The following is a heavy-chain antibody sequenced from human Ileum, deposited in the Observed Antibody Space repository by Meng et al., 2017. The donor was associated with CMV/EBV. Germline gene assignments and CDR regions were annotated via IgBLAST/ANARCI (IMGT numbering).Heavy chain of an antibody. J-gene: IGHJ1*01. V-gene: IGHV1-69*04. CDR2: IIPILGIA. CDR1: FSSYT. CDR3: ARDKGDFWSGYYRTAEYFQH. D-gene: IGHD3-3*01. Sequence: FSSYTISWVRQAPGQGLEWMGRIIPILGIANYAQKFQGRVTITADKSTSTDYMELSSLRSEDTAVYYCARDKGDFWSGYYRTAEYFQHWGQGTLVTVSS.